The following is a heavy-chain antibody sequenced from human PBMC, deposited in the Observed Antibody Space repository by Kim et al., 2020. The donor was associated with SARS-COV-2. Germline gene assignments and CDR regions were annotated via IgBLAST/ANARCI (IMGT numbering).Heavy chain of an antibody. Sequence: GGSLRLSCVASGFSFKSYGFNWVRQAPGKGLEWVAVISHDGSQKYYADSVKGRFTISRDNPKNTLYLQMNSLTVEDTAVYFCAKDGLAYTYGESHVDYLGQGTLVIVSS. D-gene: IGHD3-16*01. J-gene: IGHJ4*02. CDR3: AKDGLAYTYGESHVDY. V-gene: IGHV3-30*18. CDR1: GFSFKSYG. CDR2: ISHDGSQK.